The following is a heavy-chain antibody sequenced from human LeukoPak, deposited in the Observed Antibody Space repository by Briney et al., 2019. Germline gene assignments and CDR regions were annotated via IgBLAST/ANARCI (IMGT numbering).Heavy chain of an antibody. CDR3: ARRAVDDLDH. D-gene: IGHD2-2*01. Sequence: ASVKVPCKASGYTFTGHYMHWVRQAPGQGLEWMGWINPNSGATNYAQNFQGRVTMTRDTSISAAYVEVSGLTSDDTAVYYCARRAVDDLDHWGQGTLVTVSS. CDR2: INPNSGAT. CDR1: GYTFTGHY. J-gene: IGHJ4*02. V-gene: IGHV1-2*02.